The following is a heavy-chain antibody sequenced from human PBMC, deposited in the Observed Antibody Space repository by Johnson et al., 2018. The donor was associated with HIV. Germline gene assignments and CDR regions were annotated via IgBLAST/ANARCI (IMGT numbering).Heavy chain of an antibody. CDR1: GFTFSNYA. J-gene: IGHJ3*02. CDR3: AKNSAAFDI. CDR2: LPYDGSNK. V-gene: IGHV3-30-3*01. Sequence: QVQLVESGGGVVQPGRSLRLSCAASGFTFSNYAMHWVRQAPGKGLEWVAILPYDGSNKYYADSVKGRFTISRDNSKNTLYLQMTSLRAEDTAVYYCAKNSAAFDIWGQGTMVTVSS. D-gene: IGHD2/OR15-2a*01.